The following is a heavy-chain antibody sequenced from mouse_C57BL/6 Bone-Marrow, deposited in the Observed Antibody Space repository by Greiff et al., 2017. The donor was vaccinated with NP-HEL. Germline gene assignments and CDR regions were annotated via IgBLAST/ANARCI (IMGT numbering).Heavy chain of an antibody. J-gene: IGHJ4*01. CDR2: INPNYGTT. Sequence: VQLQQSGPELVKPGASVKISCKASGYSFTDYNMNWVKQSNGTSLEWIGVINPNYGTTSYNQKFKGKATFTVDQSSSTAYMQLNSLTSEDSAVYYCARKGFLRRDYAMDYWGQGTSGTVSS. V-gene: IGHV1-39*01. CDR3: ARKGFLRRDYAMDY. CDR1: GYSFTDYN. D-gene: IGHD2-12*01.